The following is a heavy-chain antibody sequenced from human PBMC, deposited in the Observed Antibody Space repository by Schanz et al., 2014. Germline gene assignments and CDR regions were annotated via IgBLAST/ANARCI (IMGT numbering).Heavy chain of an antibody. CDR2: MNPNNNTT. J-gene: IGHJ6*02. D-gene: IGHD6-13*01. Sequence: QVQLVQSGAEVKKPGASVKVSCKASGYTFSSYHINWVRQATGQGLEWMGWMNPNNNTTGYAQKFQGRVTMTTDTSISTAYMELRSLRSDDTAVYYCARDRQQLVGRIGYYYGMDVWGQGTTVTVSS. V-gene: IGHV1-8*01. CDR3: ARDRQQLVGRIGYYYGMDV. CDR1: GYTFSSYH.